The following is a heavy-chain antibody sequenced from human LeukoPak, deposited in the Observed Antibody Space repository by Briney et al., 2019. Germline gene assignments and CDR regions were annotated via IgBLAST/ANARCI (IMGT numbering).Heavy chain of an antibody. Sequence: SETLSLTCTVSGGSISSYYWSWVRQPPGKGLEWLGYIYYSGSTNYNPSLKSRVTISVDTSKNQFSLKLSSVTAADTAVYYCAREGYSGYEESYYYYGMDVWGQGTTVTVSS. V-gene: IGHV4-59*01. CDR1: GGSISSYY. D-gene: IGHD5-12*01. CDR3: AREGYSGYEESYYYYGMDV. J-gene: IGHJ6*02. CDR2: IYYSGST.